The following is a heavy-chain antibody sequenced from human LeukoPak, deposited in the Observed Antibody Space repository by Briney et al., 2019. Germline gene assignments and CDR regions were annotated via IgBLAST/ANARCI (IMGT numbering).Heavy chain of an antibody. J-gene: IGHJ5*02. CDR2: IYTSGST. Sequence: SETLSLTCTVSGGSITSNYWSWSRQPPGKGLEWIGYIYTSGSTKYNPSLKSRVTMSVDTSKNQFSLKLNSMTAADTAVYYCARLNDYSSSFDPWGQGTLVTVSS. CDR1: GGSITSNY. V-gene: IGHV4-4*09. D-gene: IGHD6-6*01. CDR3: ARLNDYSSSFDP.